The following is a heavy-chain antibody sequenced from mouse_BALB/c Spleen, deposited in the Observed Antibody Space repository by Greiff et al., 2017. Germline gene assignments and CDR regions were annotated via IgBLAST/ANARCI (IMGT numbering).Heavy chain of an antibody. D-gene: IGHD2-1*01. CDR1: GFTFSSFG. V-gene: IGHV5-17*02. J-gene: IGHJ4*01. CDR3: ARSGADYGNYDAMDY. Sequence: EVHLVESGGGLVQPGGSRKLSCAASGFTFSSFGMHWVRQAPGKGLEWVAYIRSGSSTIYNSDTMKGRFTISRDNHKNTLFQHMTSIRSEDTAMYYCARSGADYGNYDAMDYWGQGTSVTVSS. CDR2: IRSGSSTI.